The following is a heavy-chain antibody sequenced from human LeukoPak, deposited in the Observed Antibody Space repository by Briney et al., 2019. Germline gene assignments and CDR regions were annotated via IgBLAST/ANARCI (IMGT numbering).Heavy chain of an antibody. J-gene: IGHJ4*02. Sequence: PGGSLRLSCAASGFTFSSYGVHWVRQAPGKGLEWVAVIWYDGSNKYYADSVKGRFTISRDNSKNTLYLQMNSLRAEDTAVYYCARVAYCSSTSCYVLDYWGQGTLVTVSS. CDR1: GFTFSSYG. V-gene: IGHV3-33*01. D-gene: IGHD2-2*01. CDR2: IWYDGSNK. CDR3: ARVAYCSSTSCYVLDY.